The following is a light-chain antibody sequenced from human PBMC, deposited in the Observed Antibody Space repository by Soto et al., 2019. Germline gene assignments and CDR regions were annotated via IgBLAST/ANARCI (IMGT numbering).Light chain of an antibody. J-gene: IGKJ1*01. CDR1: QGIRND. Sequence: AIQLTQSPSSLSASVGDRVSITCRASQGIRNDLGWYQHKPGKAPKLLIHGASSLQSGVPSRFSGSASGTEFTLTISSLQPEDLASYYCLQDHSYPWTFGQGTRWIS. CDR3: LQDHSYPWT. V-gene: IGKV1-6*01. CDR2: GAS.